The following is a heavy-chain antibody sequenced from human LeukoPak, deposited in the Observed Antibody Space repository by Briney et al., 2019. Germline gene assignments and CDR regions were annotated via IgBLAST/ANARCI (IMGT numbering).Heavy chain of an antibody. V-gene: IGHV5-51*01. J-gene: IGHJ3*01. D-gene: IGHD2-21*02. CDR3: ARWVTADRGKKDAFDV. CDR1: GYSFTTYW. CDR2: IFPADSDT. Sequence: GESLKISCEASGYSFTTYWIGWVRQMPGKGLEWMGIIFPADSDTRYSPSFQGQGTVSADKSITTAYLQWSSLKASDTAMYYCARWVTADRGKKDAFDVWGQGTMVTVSS.